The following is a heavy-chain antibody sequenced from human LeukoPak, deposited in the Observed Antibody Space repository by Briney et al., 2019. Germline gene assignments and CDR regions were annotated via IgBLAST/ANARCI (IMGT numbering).Heavy chain of an antibody. J-gene: IGHJ4*02. CDR3: ARRTYYYDSGGPDY. D-gene: IGHD3-22*01. V-gene: IGHV4-59*01. CDR1: GGSISSNY. Sequence: KPSETLSLTCSVSGGSISSNYWSWMRQPPGKGLEWIGYIYYSGSTNYNPSLKSRVTMSVDTSKNQFSLNLSSVTAADTAVYYCARRTYYYDSGGPDYWGQGTQVTVSS. CDR2: IYYSGST.